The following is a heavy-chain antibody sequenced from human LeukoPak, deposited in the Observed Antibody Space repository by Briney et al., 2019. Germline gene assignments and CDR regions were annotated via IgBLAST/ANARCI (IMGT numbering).Heavy chain of an antibody. D-gene: IGHD6-6*01. CDR1: GGSISSGSYY. CDR2: IYTSGST. V-gene: IGHV4-61*02. Sequence: SETLSLTCTVSGGSISSGSYYWSCIRQPAGKGLECIGRIYTSGSTNYNPSLKSRVTISVDTSKHQFSLKLSSVTAADTAVYYCARDGAQEGEYSSSYDYWGQGTLVTVTS. J-gene: IGHJ4*02. CDR3: ARDGAQEGEYSSSYDY.